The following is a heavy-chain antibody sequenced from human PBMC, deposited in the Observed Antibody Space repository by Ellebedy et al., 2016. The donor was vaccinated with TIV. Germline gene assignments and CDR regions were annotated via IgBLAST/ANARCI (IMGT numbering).Heavy chain of an antibody. Sequence: GGSLRLSCVASGFSFRSYWMSWVRQAPGKGLEWVANIKQDGIEKYYVDSVKGRFTISRDNAKNSLYLQMSSLRVEDTAVFYCATDGSYGDYRSPTHAFEIWGQGTKVTVSS. J-gene: IGHJ3*02. CDR2: IKQDGIEK. D-gene: IGHD4-17*01. CDR1: GFSFRSYW. CDR3: ATDGSYGDYRSPTHAFEI. V-gene: IGHV3-7*01.